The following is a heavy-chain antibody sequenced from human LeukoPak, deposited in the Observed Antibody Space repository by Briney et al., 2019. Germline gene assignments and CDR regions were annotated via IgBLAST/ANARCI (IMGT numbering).Heavy chain of an antibody. CDR1: GFTFSSYA. Sequence: GRSLRLSCAASGFTFSSYAMHWVRQAPGKGLEWVAVISYDGSNKYYADSVKGRFTISRDNSKNTLYLQMNSLRAEDTAVYYCARGSVQLWWLFGYWGQGTLVTVSS. D-gene: IGHD5-18*01. V-gene: IGHV3-30-3*01. CDR3: ARGSVQLWWLFGY. J-gene: IGHJ4*02. CDR2: ISYDGSNK.